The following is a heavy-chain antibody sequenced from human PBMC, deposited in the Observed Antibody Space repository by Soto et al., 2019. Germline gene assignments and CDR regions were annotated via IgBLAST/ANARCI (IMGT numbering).Heavy chain of an antibody. CDR1: GYTFTSYG. V-gene: IGHV1-18*01. CDR2: ISAYNGNT. Sequence: ASVKVSCKASGYTFTSYGISWVRQAPGQGLEWMGWISAYNGNTNYAQKLQGRVTMTTDTSKSTAYMELRSLRSDDTAVSYCSRDQASSSHDAFDIWGQGTMVTVSS. J-gene: IGHJ3*02. CDR3: SRDQASSSHDAFDI. D-gene: IGHD6-6*01.